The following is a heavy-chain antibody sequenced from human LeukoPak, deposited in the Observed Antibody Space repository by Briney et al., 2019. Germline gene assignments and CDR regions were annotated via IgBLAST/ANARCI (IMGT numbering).Heavy chain of an antibody. CDR3: AKDDGLIMFSS. V-gene: IGHV3-23*01. Sequence: GGTLRLSCAASGFSFSNYGMNWVRQAPGKGLEWVSGITGSGGSTYYAGSVKGRFTISRDNSKNTLYLQVNSLRAGDTAVYYCAKDDGLIMFSSWGQGTLVTVSS. CDR1: GFSFSNYG. CDR2: ITGSGGST. J-gene: IGHJ5*02. D-gene: IGHD3-16*01.